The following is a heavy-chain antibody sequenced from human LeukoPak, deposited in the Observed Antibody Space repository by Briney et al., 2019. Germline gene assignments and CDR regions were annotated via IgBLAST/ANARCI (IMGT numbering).Heavy chain of an antibody. CDR1: GFTFSSYA. CDR2: MRSKNAGGTA. CDR3: ASSYTVSGAFEI. D-gene: IGHD2-2*02. Sequence: GGSLRLSCAASGFTFSSYAMSWVRQAPGKGLEWVALMRSKNAGGTADYTAPVKGRFTVSRDDSKNILYLQMNSLKTDDTAVYYCASSYTVSGAFEIWGQGTMVTVSS. V-gene: IGHV3-15*01. J-gene: IGHJ3*02.